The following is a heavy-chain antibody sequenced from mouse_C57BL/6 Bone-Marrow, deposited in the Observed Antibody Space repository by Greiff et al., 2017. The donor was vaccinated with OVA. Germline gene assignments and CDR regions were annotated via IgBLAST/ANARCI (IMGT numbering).Heavy chain of an antibody. CDR3: ARGGSSGYAYAMDY. J-gene: IGHJ4*01. Sequence: EVKLVESGGGLVKPGGSLKLSCAASVFTFSSYAMSWVRQTPEKRLEWVATISDGGSYTSYPDNVKGRFTISRYNAKNNLYLQMSHLKSEDTAMYYCARGGSSGYAYAMDYWGQGTSVTVSS. D-gene: IGHD3-2*02. CDR1: VFTFSSYA. CDR2: ISDGGSYT. V-gene: IGHV5-4*03.